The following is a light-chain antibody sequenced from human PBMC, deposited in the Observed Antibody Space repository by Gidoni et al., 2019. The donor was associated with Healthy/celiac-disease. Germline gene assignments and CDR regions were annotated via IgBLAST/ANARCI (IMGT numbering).Light chain of an antibody. Sequence: QSALTQPASVSGSPGQSNTIACTGTSSDVGGYKYVSWYQQHPDKAPKLMIYDVSNRPSGVSNRFSGSKSGNTASLTISGLQAEDEADYYCSSYTSSSSLVFGGGTKLTVL. CDR2: DVS. CDR1: SSDVGGYKY. V-gene: IGLV2-14*01. J-gene: IGLJ3*02. CDR3: SSYTSSSSLV.